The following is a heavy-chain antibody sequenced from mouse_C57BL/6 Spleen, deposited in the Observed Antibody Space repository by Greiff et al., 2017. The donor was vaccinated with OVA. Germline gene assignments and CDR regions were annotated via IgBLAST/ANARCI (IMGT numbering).Heavy chain of an antibody. CDR1: GYAFTNYL. CDR3: ARSYGSRFAY. CDR2: INPGSGGT. J-gene: IGHJ3*01. V-gene: IGHV1-54*01. D-gene: IGHD1-1*01. Sequence: VQLQESGAELVRPGTSVKVSCKASGYAFTNYLIEWVKQRPGQGLEWIGVINPGSGGTNYNEKFKGKATLTADKSSSTAYMQLSSLTSEDSAVYFCARSYGSRFAYWGQGTLVTVSA.